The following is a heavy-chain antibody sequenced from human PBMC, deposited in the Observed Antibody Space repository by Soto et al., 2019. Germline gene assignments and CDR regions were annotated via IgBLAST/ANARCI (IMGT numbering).Heavy chain of an antibody. J-gene: IGHJ3*02. D-gene: IGHD3-22*01. V-gene: IGHV3-11*01. CDR1: GFTFSDYY. CDR3: ASVSYYFDNSGLAFDI. Sequence: QVQLVESGGGLVKPGGSLRLSCAASGFTFSDYYMSWIRQAPGKGLEWVSYISSGGGTIYYADSVKGRFTISRDNAKNSLYLQMNILRAEHTAVYYCASVSYYFDNSGLAFDIWGQGTMVTVSS. CDR2: ISSGGGTI.